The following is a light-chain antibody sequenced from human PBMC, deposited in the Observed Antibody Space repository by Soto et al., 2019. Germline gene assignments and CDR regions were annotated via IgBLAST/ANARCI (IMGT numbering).Light chain of an antibody. CDR2: DAS. V-gene: IGKV3-11*01. J-gene: IGKJ4*01. CDR1: QSVSTY. Sequence: EIWLTQSPATLSLSPGERATLSCRASQSVSTYLAWYQQKPGQPPRLLIYDASTRATGIPARLSGSGSGADLTLTISRLEPEDFAVYYCQQYDNSPLTFGGGTKVDI. CDR3: QQYDNSPLT.